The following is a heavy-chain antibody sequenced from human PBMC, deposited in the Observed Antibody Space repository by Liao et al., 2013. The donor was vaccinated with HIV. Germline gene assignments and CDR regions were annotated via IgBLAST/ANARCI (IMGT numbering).Heavy chain of an antibody. CDR3: ARDYREYCSSTSCYGRAYFQH. CDR2: INHSGST. J-gene: IGHJ1*01. V-gene: IGHV4-34*01. D-gene: IGHD2-2*01. CDR1: GGSFSGYY. Sequence: QVQLQQWGAGLLKPSETLSLTCAVYGGSFSGYYWRWIRQPPGKGLEWIGEINHSGSTNYNPSLKSRVTISVDTSKNQFSLKLSYVTAADTAVYYCARDYREYCSSTSCYGRAYFQHWGQGTLVTVSS.